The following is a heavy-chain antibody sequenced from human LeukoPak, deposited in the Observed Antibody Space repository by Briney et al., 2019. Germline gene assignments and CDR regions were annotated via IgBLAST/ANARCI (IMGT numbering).Heavy chain of an antibody. Sequence: PGGSLRLSCAASGFTFSTYAMNWVRQAPGKGLEWVSSITTDSRYIYSADSVKGRFTISRDDAKNSLYLQMNSLRAEDTAVYYCARGRYDSSGSYSLFDYWGQGTLVTVSS. CDR1: GFTFSTYA. V-gene: IGHV3-21*01. CDR2: ITTDSRYI. J-gene: IGHJ4*02. CDR3: ARGRYDSSGSYSLFDY. D-gene: IGHD3-22*01.